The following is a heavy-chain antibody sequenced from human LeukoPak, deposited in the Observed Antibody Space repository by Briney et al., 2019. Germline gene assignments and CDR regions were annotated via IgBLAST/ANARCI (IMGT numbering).Heavy chain of an antibody. CDR2: INPNSGGT. CDR3: AREDYHGSGSLPWFDP. D-gene: IGHD3-10*01. J-gene: IGHJ5*01. V-gene: IGHV1-2*04. Sequence: SVKVSCKASGYTFTGYYMHWVRQAPGQGLEWMGWINPNSGGTNYAQKFQGWVTMTRDTSISTAYMELSRLRSDDTAVYYCAREDYHGSGSLPWFDPWGQGTLVTVSS. CDR1: GYTFTGYY.